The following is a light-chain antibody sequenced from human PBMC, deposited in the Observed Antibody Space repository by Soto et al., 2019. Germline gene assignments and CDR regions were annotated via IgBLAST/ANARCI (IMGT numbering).Light chain of an antibody. CDR1: QSVNSN. J-gene: IGKJ4*01. CDR2: GAS. V-gene: IGKV3D-15*01. CDR3: QQYHNGPPLT. Sequence: EIVMTQSPATLSVSPGERATLSCRASQSVNSNLAWFQQKPGQAPRLLIYGASTRATGIPARFSGSGSGTEFTLTISSPQSDDFAVYYCQQYHNGPPLTFGGGTKVDIK.